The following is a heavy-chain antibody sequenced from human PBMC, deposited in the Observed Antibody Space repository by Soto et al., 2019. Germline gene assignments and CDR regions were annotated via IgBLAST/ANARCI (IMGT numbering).Heavy chain of an antibody. V-gene: IGHV5-51*01. CDR1: GYSFTDYW. Sequence: GESLKISCKGSGYSFTDYWIAWVRQTPGKGLEWMGIIYPGDSDIRYSPSFQGQVTISAEKSITTAYVQWSSLKASDTAMYYCARHLRPYGMDVWGIGTTVTVSS. CDR2: IYPGDSDI. CDR3: ARHLRPYGMDV. J-gene: IGHJ6*04.